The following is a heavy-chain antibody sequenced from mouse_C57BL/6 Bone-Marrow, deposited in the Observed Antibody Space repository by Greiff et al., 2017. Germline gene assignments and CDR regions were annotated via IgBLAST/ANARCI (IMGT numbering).Heavy chain of an antibody. CDR2: ISSGSSTI. D-gene: IGHD1-1*01. CDR3: ARHYGSPYAMDY. J-gene: IGHJ4*01. CDR1: GFTFSDYG. V-gene: IGHV5-17*01. Sequence: EVKVVESGGGLVKPGGSLKLSCAASGFTFSDYGMHWVRQAPEKGLEWVAYISSGSSTIYYADTVKGRFTISRDNAKNTLFLQMTSLRSEGTAMYYCARHYGSPYAMDYWGQGTSVTVSS.